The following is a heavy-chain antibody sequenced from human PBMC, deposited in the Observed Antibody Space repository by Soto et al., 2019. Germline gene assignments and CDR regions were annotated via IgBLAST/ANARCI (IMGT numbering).Heavy chain of an antibody. CDR2: IRSRADGETT. Sequence: EVQLVESGGGLVEPGGSLRLSCEAPEFLSNNAWLSWARQLPGRGLEGVGRIRSRADGETTDYAVPVKGRFTISRDDSKNTLSLQMNSLKTEDTAVYYCTTGTAVAKYYFDFWGQGTLVTVSS. J-gene: IGHJ4*02. CDR3: TTGTAVAKYYFDF. CDR1: EFLSNNAW. V-gene: IGHV3-15*01. D-gene: IGHD5-18*01.